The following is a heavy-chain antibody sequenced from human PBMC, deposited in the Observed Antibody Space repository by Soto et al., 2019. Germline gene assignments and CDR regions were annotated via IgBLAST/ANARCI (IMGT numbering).Heavy chain of an antibody. CDR2: IVVGSGNT. D-gene: IGHD5-12*01. J-gene: IGHJ6*02. CDR1: GFTFTSSA. Sequence: GASVKVSCKASGFTFTSSAVQWVRQARGQRLEWIGWIVVGSGNTNYAQKFQERVTITRDMSTSTAYMELSSLRSEDTAVYYCAAGHSGVWYYYYGMDVWGQGTTVTVSS. CDR3: AAGHSGVWYYYYGMDV. V-gene: IGHV1-58*01.